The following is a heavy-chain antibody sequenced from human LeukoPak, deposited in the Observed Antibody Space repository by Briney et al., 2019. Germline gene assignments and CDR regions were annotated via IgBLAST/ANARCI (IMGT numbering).Heavy chain of an antibody. CDR2: ISAYNGNT. D-gene: IGHD3-9*01. Sequence: ASVKVSCKASGYTFTSYGISWVRQAPGQGLEWMGWISAYNGNTNYAQKLQGRVTMTTDTSTSTAYMELRSLRSDDTAVYYCARARPSDILTGYYPLEDYWGQGTLVTVSS. V-gene: IGHV1-18*01. J-gene: IGHJ4*02. CDR3: ARARPSDILTGYYPLEDY. CDR1: GYTFTSYG.